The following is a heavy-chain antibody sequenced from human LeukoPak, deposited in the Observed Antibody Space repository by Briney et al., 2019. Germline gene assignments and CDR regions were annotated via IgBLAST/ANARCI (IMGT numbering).Heavy chain of an antibody. J-gene: IGHJ4*02. Sequence: GGSLRLSCAASGFTFSSYNMNWVRQAPGKGLEWVSSITSSSSSIYYADSVKGRFTISRDNAKNSLYLQMNSLRAEDTAVYYCANTKQFEYWGEGELVTVSS. D-gene: IGHD1-1*01. CDR1: GFTFSSYN. CDR3: ANTKQFEY. V-gene: IGHV3-21*01. CDR2: ITSSSSSI.